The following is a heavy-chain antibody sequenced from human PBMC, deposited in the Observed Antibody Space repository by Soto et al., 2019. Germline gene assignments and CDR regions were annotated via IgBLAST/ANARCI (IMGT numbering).Heavy chain of an antibody. CDR3: GRGRSGQIVVFY. J-gene: IGHJ4*02. CDR2: IGPESGAT. D-gene: IGHD1-26*01. V-gene: IGHV1-2*02. Sequence: ASVKVSCKASGYTFTGHYIHWVRQAPEQGPEWMGEIGPESGATRYAEKFQCRVTRTLDTSITTVYMELKNLSPDDTAVYYCGRGRSGQIVVFYWGQGTPVTVSS. CDR1: GYTFTGHY.